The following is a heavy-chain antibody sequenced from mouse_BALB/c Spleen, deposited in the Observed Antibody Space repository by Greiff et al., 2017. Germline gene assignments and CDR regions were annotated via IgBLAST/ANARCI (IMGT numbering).Heavy chain of an antibody. J-gene: IGHJ3*01. CDR3: AIGLPFAY. V-gene: IGHV14-3*02. D-gene: IGHD2-4*01. CDR1: GFNIKDTY. CDR2: IDPANGNT. Sequence: VQLQQSGAELVKPGASVKLSCTASGFNIKDTYMHWVKQRPEQGLEWIGRIDPANGNTKYDPKFQGKATITADTSSNTAYLQLSSLTSEDTAVYYCAIGLPFAYWGQGTLVTVSA.